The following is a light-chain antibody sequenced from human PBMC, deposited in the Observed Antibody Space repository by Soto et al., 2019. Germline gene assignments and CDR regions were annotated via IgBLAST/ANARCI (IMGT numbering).Light chain of an antibody. CDR1: QSVSSSY. CDR3: QQYGSSPPWT. Sequence: ESVLTPSPGTPSLSPGERATLSCRASQSVSSSYLAWYQQKPGQAPRLLIYGASSRATGIPDRFSGSGSGTDFTLTISRLEPEDFAVYYCQQYGSSPPWTVGQGTKVEIK. CDR2: GAS. V-gene: IGKV3-20*01. J-gene: IGKJ1*01.